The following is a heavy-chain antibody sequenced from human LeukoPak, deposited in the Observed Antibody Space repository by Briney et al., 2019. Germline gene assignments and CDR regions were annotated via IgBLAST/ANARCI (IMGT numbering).Heavy chain of an antibody. CDR3: ARDMTGIAAAGTFNY. J-gene: IGHJ4*02. CDR1: GFTFSSYG. V-gene: IGHV3-33*01. Sequence: GRSLRLSCAAYGFTFSSYGMHWVRQAPGKGLEWVAVIWYDGSNKYYADSVKGRFTISRDNSKNTLYLQMNSLRAEDTAVYYCARDMTGIAAAGTFNYWGQGTLVTVSS. CDR2: IWYDGSNK. D-gene: IGHD6-13*01.